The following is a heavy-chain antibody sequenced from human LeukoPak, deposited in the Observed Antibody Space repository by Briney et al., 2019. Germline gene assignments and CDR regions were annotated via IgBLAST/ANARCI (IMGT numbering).Heavy chain of an antibody. CDR1: GGTFSSYA. CDR3: ARDGDILTGHFDY. Sequence: GSSVKVSCKASGGTFSSYAISWVRQAPGQGLEWMGGIIPIFGTANYAQKFQGRVTMTTDTSTSTAYMELRSLRSDDTAVYYCARDGDILTGHFDYWGQGTLVTVSS. CDR2: IIPIFGTA. V-gene: IGHV1-69*05. J-gene: IGHJ4*02. D-gene: IGHD3-9*01.